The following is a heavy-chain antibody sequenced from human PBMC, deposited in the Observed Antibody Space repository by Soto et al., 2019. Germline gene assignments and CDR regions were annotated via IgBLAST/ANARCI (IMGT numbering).Heavy chain of an antibody. CDR2: IYYSGST. J-gene: IGHJ6*02. Sequence: SDTLSLTCTVSGGSISSYYWSWIRQPPGKGLEWIGYIYYSGSTNYNPSLKSRVTISVDTSKNQFSLKLSSVTAADTAVYYCARFATGQQLVYYYYYGMDVWGQGTTVTVSS. CDR3: ARFATGQQLVYYYYYGMDV. V-gene: IGHV4-59*07. CDR1: GGSISSYY. D-gene: IGHD6-13*01.